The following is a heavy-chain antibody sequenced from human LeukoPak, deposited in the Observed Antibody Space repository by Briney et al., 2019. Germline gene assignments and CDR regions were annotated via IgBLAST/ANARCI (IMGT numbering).Heavy chain of an antibody. Sequence: VASVKVSCKASGYTFTSYDINWVRQATGQGLEWMGWMNPNSGNTGYAQKFQGRVTITRNTSISTAYMELSSLRSEDTAVYYCARFFGRGPERFDPWGQGTLVTVSS. CDR1: GYTFTSYD. CDR3: ARFFGRGPERFDP. D-gene: IGHD3/OR15-3a*01. CDR2: MNPNSGNT. J-gene: IGHJ5*02. V-gene: IGHV1-8*03.